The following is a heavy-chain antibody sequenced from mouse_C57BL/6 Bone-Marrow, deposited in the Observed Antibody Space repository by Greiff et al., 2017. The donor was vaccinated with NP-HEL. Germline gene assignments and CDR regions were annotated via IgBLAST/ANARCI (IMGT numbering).Heavy chain of an antibody. Sequence: LQQPGAELVKPGASVKLSCKASGYTFTSYWMHWVKQRPGQGLEWIGMIHPNSGSTNYNEKFKSKATLTVDKSSSTAYMQLSSLTSEDSAVYYCARWLRPYYYAMDYWGQGTSVTVSS. CDR1: GYTFTSYW. D-gene: IGHD2-2*01. CDR2: IHPNSGST. V-gene: IGHV1-64*01. J-gene: IGHJ4*01. CDR3: ARWLRPYYYAMDY.